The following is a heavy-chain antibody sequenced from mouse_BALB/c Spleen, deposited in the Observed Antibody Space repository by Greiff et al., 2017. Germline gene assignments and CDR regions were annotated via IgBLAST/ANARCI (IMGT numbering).Heavy chain of an antibody. CDR2: ISYDGSN. D-gene: IGHD2-4*01. J-gene: IGHJ3*01. CDR1: GYSITSGYY. Sequence: EVKLMESGPGLVKPSQSLSLTCSVTGYSITSGYYWNWIRQFPGNELEWMGYISYDGSNNYNPSLKIRISITRDTSKNQFFLKLNSVTTEDTATYYCATDDYDGAWFAYWGQGTLVTVSA. CDR3: ATDDYDGAWFAY. V-gene: IGHV3-6*02.